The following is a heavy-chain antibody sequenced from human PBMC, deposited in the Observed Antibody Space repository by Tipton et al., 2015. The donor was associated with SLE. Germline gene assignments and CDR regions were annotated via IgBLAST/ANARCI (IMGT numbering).Heavy chain of an antibody. CDR2: ITPSGGST. D-gene: IGHD1-1*01. V-gene: IGHV1-46*01. Sequence: QLVQSGAEVKKPGASMKVSCKASGYNFTSYYMYWVRQAPGQGLEWMGMITPSGGSTIYAQKFQGRVTMTRDTSTSTVYMELSSLRSEDTAVYFCARRGPGVLEDYGMDVWGQGTTVTVSS. J-gene: IGHJ6*02. CDR3: ARRGPGVLEDYGMDV. CDR1: GYNFTSYY.